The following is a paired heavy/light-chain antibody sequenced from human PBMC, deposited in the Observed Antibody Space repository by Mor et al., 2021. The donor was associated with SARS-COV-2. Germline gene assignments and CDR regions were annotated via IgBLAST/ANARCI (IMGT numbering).Heavy chain of an antibody. V-gene: IGHV3-21*01. CDR1: GFTFSSYS. D-gene: IGHD6-19*01. CDR2: ISSSSSYI. J-gene: IGHJ6*02. CDR3: ARDRQWLASTANYYYYGMDV. Sequence: EVQLVESGGGLVKPGGSLRLSCAASGFTFSSYSMNWVRQAPGKGLEWVSSISSSSSYIYYADSVKGRFTISRDNAKNSLYLQMNSLRAEDTAVYYCARDRQWLASTANYYYYGMDVWGQGTTVTVSS.
Light chain of an antibody. J-gene: IGKJ1*01. V-gene: IGKV1-39*01. Sequence: DIQMTQSPSSLSASVGDRVTITCRASQSISSYLNWYQQKPGKAPKLLIYAASSLQSGVPSRFSGSGSGTDFTLTISSLQPEDFATYYCQQSYSTLRTFGQGTKVEIK. CDR3: QQSYSTLRT. CDR2: AAS. CDR1: QSISSY.